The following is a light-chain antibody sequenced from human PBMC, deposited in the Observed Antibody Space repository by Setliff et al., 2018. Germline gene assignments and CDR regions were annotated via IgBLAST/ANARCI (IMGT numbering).Light chain of an antibody. V-gene: IGKV3-20*01. CDR3: QQYGSSPRT. CDR2: GAS. Sequence: EIVLTQSPGTLSLSPGERATLSCRASQSVNNNFLAWYQQKPGQAPRLLIYGASYRATGIPDRFSGSGSGTDFTLTNSRLEPEDFAVYYCQQYGSSPRTFGQGTKV. CDR1: QSVNNNF. J-gene: IGKJ1*01.